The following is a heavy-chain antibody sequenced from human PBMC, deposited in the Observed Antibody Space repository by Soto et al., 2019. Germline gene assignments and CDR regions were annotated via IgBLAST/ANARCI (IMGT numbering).Heavy chain of an antibody. CDR1: GASIDSYY. CDR3: ARDRTHFASSAYCSGLDV. D-gene: IGHD3-22*01. Sequence: SSETLSLTCTVSGASIDSYYWNWIRQPPGKGLEWIGYIYYSGSTTYNPSLKTRVTISVDRSKNQFSLKPTSVTAADTAVYYCARDRTHFASSAYCSGLDVWGPGTTVTVYS. V-gene: IGHV4-59*13. CDR2: IYYSGST. J-gene: IGHJ6*02.